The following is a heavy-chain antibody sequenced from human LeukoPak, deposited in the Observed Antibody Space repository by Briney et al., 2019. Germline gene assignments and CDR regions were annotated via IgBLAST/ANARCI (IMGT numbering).Heavy chain of an antibody. Sequence: SVKVSCKASGGAFSSYAINWVRQAPGQGLEWMGGIIPIFGTANYAQKFQGRVTITADESTSTTYMEMSSLRSEDTAVYYCSRGSVSSDSSDYYDYWGQGTLVTVSS. V-gene: IGHV1-69*01. J-gene: IGHJ4*02. D-gene: IGHD3-22*01. CDR3: SRGSVSSDSSDYYDY. CDR1: GGAFSSYA. CDR2: IIPIFGTA.